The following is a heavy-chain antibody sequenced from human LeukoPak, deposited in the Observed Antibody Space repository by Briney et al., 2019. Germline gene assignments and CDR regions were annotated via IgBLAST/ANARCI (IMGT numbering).Heavy chain of an antibody. CDR1: GGSISTYY. Sequence: SETLSLTCSVSGGSISTYYWRWIRQPPGKGLEWIGYIYTSGSTDYNPSFKSRVTISLDTSNNQFSLNLNSVTAADTAVYYCARSRGRKVTPFDYWGQGILVTVSS. V-gene: IGHV4-4*09. J-gene: IGHJ4*02. CDR3: ARSRGRKVTPFDY. D-gene: IGHD3-10*01. CDR2: IYTSGST.